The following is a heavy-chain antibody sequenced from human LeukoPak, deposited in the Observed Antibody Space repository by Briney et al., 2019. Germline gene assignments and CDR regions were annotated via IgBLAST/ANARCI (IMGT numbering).Heavy chain of an antibody. D-gene: IGHD2-2*01. CDR2: ISAYNGNT. CDR1: GYTFTSYG. CDR3: ARDPFIGEYQQLHDYYGMDV. V-gene: IGHV1-18*01. Sequence: ASVKVSCKASGYTFTSYGISWVRQAPGQGLEWMGWISAYNGNTNYAQKLQSRVTMTTDTSTSTAYMELRSLRSDDTAVYYCARDPFIGEYQQLHDYYGMDVWGQGTTVTVSS. J-gene: IGHJ6*02.